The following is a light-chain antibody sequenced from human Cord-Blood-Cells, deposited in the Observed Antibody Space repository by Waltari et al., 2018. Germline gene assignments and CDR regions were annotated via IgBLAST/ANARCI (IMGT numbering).Light chain of an antibody. Sequence: QSVLTQPPSVSAAPGQKVTIPCSGSSSNLGNNYVPWYQQLPGTAPKLLIYDNNKRPSGIPDRFSGSKSGTSATLGITGLQTGDEADYYCGTWDSSLSAGVFGGGTKLTVL. CDR3: GTWDSSLSAGV. V-gene: IGLV1-51*01. CDR2: DNN. CDR1: SSNLGNNY. J-gene: IGLJ3*02.